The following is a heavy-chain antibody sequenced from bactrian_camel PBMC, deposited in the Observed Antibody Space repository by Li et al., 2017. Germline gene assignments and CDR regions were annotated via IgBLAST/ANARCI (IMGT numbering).Heavy chain of an antibody. CDR3: AAAGAYGGNWFDADIYIY. Sequence: HVQLVESGGGLVQPGGSLRLSCVASGWTYAMAWFRQGTGKEREGVAAIRSLGSTTYGAEYAESVKGRFTISQDNAKNTVYLQMNSLKPEDTAMYYCAAAGAYGGNWFDADIYIYWGQGTQVTVS. J-gene: IGHJ4*01. D-gene: IGHD6*01. V-gene: IGHV3S53*01. CDR2: IRSLGSTT. CDR1: GWTYA.